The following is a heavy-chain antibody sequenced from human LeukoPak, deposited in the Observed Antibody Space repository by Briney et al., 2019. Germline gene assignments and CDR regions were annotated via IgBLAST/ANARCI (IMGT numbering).Heavy chain of an antibody. CDR3: ARGHCSGGSCYLYYYYMVV. D-gene: IGHD2-15*01. CDR2: IYYSGST. J-gene: IGHJ6*03. Sequence: SQTLSLTCTVSGGSISSGDYYWSWIRQPPGKGLEWIGYIYYSGSTYYNPSLKSRVTISVDTSKNQFSLKLSSVTAADTAVYYCARGHCSGGSCYLYYYYMVVWRKGTTATVSS. CDR1: GGSISSGDYY. V-gene: IGHV4-30-4*08.